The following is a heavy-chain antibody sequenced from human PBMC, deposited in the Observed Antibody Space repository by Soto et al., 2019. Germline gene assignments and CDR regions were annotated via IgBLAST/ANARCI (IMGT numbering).Heavy chain of an antibody. J-gene: IGHJ5*02. Sequence: GGSLRLSCAASGFTFSSFAMSWVRQAPGKGLDWVSAISGSGGSTYYADSVKGRFTISRDNAKNSLYLQMNSLRAEDTAVYYCARSPVAGTVWFDPWGQGTLVTVSS. CDR2: ISGSGGST. CDR1: GFTFSSFA. CDR3: ARSPVAGTVWFDP. D-gene: IGHD6-19*01. V-gene: IGHV3-23*01.